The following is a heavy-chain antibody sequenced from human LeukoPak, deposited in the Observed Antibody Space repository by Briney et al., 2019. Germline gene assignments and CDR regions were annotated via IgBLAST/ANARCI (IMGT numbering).Heavy chain of an antibody. CDR3: AKVGYYDSSGYVDY. J-gene: IGHJ4*02. V-gene: IGHV3-23*01. Sequence: GGSLRLSCAASGFTFSSYAMSWVRQAPGKGLEWVSGISGSGGSTYYADSVKGRFTISRDNSKNTLYLQMNSLRAEDTAVYYCAKVGYYDSSGYVDYWGQGTLVTVSS. CDR2: ISGSGGST. CDR1: GFTFSSYA. D-gene: IGHD3-22*01.